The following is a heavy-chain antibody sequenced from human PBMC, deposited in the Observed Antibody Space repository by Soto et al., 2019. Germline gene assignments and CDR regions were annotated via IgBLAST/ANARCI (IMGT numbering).Heavy chain of an antibody. V-gene: IGHV5-51*01. CDR1: GYSFTTYW. CDR2: IYPGDSDS. D-gene: IGHD4-17*01. CDR3: ARQMKSTVTSFAFDL. Sequence: GESLKISCKGSGYSFTTYWIGWVRLLPGKGLEWMGLIYPGDSDSRYNPSFRGQVTISADKSNSTAYLQWSSLKASDTAIFYCARQMKSTVTSFAFDLWGQGTMVTVS. J-gene: IGHJ3*01.